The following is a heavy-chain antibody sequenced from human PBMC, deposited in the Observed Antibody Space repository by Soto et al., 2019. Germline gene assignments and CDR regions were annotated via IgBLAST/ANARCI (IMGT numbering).Heavy chain of an antibody. D-gene: IGHD6-19*01. CDR3: EKDMSSGWYSRWFDP. CDR2: ISGSGGST. CDR1: GFTFSSYA. V-gene: IGHV3-23*01. J-gene: IGHJ5*02. Sequence: EVQLLESGGGLVQPGGSLRLSCAASGFTFSSYAMSWVRQAPGKGLEWVSAISGSGGSTYYADSVKGRFTISRDNSKNTQYLQMNSLKADDTAVYYCEKDMSSGWYSRWFDPWGQGTLVTVSS.